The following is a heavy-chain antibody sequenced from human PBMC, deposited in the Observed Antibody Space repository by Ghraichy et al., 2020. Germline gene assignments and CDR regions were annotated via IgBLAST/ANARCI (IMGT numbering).Heavy chain of an antibody. J-gene: IGHJ6*03. CDR3: TTEHGEPIWALGKYYYYMDV. Sequence: GESLNISCAASGFTFSNAWMSWVRQAPGKGLEWVGRIKSKTDGGTTDYAAPVKGRFTISRDDSKNTLYLQMNSLKTEDTAVYYCTTEHGEPIWALGKYYYYMDVWGKGTTVTVSS. V-gene: IGHV3-15*01. CDR1: GFTFSNAW. CDR2: IKSKTDGGTT. D-gene: IGHD3-10*01.